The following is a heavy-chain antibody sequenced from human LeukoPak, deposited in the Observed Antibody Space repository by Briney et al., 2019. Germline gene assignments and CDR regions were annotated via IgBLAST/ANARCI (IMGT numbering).Heavy chain of an antibody. J-gene: IGHJ6*02. V-gene: IGHV3-30*04. D-gene: IGHD5-12*01. CDR1: GFTFSSYA. CDR2: ISYDGHNE. CDR3: AKGVGYGGMDV. Sequence: PGGSLRLSCAASGFTFSSYAMHWVRQAPGKGLEWVAVISYDGHNEYYGDSVKGRFTISRDNSKNTVSLQMDSLRAEDTGIYYCAKGVGYGGMDVWGQGTTVTVSS.